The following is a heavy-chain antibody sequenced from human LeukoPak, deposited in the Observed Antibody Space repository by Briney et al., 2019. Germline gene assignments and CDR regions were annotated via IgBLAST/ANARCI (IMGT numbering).Heavy chain of an antibody. D-gene: IGHD6-13*01. CDR1: GGSISSGDYY. CDR3: ARDGSSSWYFDY. J-gene: IGHJ4*02. CDR2: IYYSGST. V-gene: IGHV4-30-4*01. Sequence: PQTLSLTCTVSGGSISSGDYYWSWIRQPPGKGLEWIGYIYYSGSTYYNPSLKSRVAISVDTSKNQFSLKLSSVTAADTAVYYCARDGSSSWYFDYWGQGTLVTVSS.